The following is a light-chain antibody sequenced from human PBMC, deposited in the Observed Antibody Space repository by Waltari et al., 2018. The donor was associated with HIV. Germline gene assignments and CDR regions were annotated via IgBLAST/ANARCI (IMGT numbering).Light chain of an antibody. CDR1: QSLLYNANNKNY. Sequence: DIVMTKSPVSLAVSPGERDTFNCMYNQSLLYNANNKNYLSWYQQKSGQPPKLLIYWASNRESGVPDRFRGSGSGTDFTLTINNLQAEDVAIYYCQQYYSLPLNFGGGTRVEIK. CDR3: QQYYSLPLN. V-gene: IGKV4-1*01. J-gene: IGKJ4*01. CDR2: WAS.